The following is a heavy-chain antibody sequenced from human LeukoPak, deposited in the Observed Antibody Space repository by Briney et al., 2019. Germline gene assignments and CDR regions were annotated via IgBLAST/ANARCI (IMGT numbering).Heavy chain of an antibody. J-gene: IGHJ3*01. CDR3: ATTVTTIDAFDV. D-gene: IGHD4-17*01. CDR1: GVSISSYY. Sequence: SETLSVTCSVSGVSISSYYWSWIRQPPGKGLEWIGYIFHSGSTNYNPSLKSRVTISLDTSKNQFSLKLTSATAADTAVYYRATTVTTIDAFDVWGRGTMVTVSS. V-gene: IGHV4-59*03. CDR2: IFHSGST.